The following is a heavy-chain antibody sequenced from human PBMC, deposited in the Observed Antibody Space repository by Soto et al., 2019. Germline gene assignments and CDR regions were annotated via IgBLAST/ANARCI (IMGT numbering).Heavy chain of an antibody. J-gene: IGHJ4*02. CDR3: AKPIDTPLGVSSRGRGALLDY. Sequence: QVQLVESGGGVVQPGRSLRISCAASGFMFSVYGMHWVRQAPGKGPEWVAVISSDGRSEFYADPVNGRFTISRDNPKSTVFLQMNSLRPEDTAIYFCAKPIDTPLGVSSRGRGALLDYWCQGTLVTVSS. CDR2: ISSDGRSE. D-gene: IGHD2-2*01. CDR1: GFMFSVYG. V-gene: IGHV3-30*18.